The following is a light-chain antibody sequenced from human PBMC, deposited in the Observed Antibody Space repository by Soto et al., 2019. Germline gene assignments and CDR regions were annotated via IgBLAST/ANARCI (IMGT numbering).Light chain of an antibody. V-gene: IGLV2-8*01. J-gene: IGLJ1*01. CDR2: EVN. CDR1: RTDIGGSKY. CDR3: FSYEDANNFV. Sequence: QSVVTPLPCATGAPVQPVTISCRGNRTDIGGSKYVSWYQLQPGKAPKLLIYEVNRRPEGAPYRFSGSKSGNTASLTVSELQTEDEGEYYCFSYEDANNFVFGSGTMVTVL.